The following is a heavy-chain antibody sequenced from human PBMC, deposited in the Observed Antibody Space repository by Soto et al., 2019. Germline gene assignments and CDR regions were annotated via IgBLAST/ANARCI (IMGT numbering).Heavy chain of an antibody. D-gene: IGHD4-17*01. CDR3: ARDDYGDYGRYYYGMDV. CDR2: ISSSSSTI. Sequence: EVQLVESGGGLVQPGGSLRLSCAASGFTFSSYSMNWVRQAPGKGLEWVSYISSSSSTIYYADSVKGRFTISRDNGKNSLYLQMNSLRAEDTAVYYCARDDYGDYGRYYYGMDVWGQGTTVTVSS. CDR1: GFTFSSYS. V-gene: IGHV3-48*01. J-gene: IGHJ6*02.